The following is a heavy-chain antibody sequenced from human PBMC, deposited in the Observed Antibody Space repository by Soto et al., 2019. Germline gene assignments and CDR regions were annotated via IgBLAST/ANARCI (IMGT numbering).Heavy chain of an antibody. V-gene: IGHV4-39*01. CDR2: IYYSGNT. Sequence: QLQLQESGPGLVKPSETLSLTCTVSGASISGSDYHWGWIRQPPGKGLEWIGSIYYSGNTYYNPSLKSRVTISVDTSKNQFSLKLNSVTAADTAVYYCARRGYSYGWRWFDPWGQGTLGTVSS. D-gene: IGHD5-18*01. CDR3: ARRGYSYGWRWFDP. J-gene: IGHJ5*02. CDR1: GASISGSDYH.